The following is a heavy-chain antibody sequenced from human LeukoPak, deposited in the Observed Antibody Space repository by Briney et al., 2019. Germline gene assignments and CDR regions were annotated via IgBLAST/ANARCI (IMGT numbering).Heavy chain of an antibody. D-gene: IGHD5-18*01. Sequence: SVKVSCKVSGYTLTELSMHWVRQAPGQGLEWMGGIIPIFGTANYAQKFQGRVTITADESTSTAYMELSSLRSEDTAVYYCAQYSYGRFDYWGQGTLVTVSS. CDR2: IIPIFGTA. J-gene: IGHJ4*02. CDR1: GYTLTELS. CDR3: AQYSYGRFDY. V-gene: IGHV1-69*13.